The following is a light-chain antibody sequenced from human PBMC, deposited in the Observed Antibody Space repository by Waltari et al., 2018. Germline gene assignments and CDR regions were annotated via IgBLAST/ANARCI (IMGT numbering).Light chain of an antibody. CDR1: HTINTW. Sequence: QMTQSPSTLSASIGDRVAITCRASHTINTWLAWYQQKPGKAPRVLIYDASTLASGVPSRFRGSGSGTEFTLTISSLQPDDFAIYYCHQYNSYSQSFGQGTKLEIK. CDR2: DAS. J-gene: IGKJ2*03. V-gene: IGKV1-5*01. CDR3: HQYNSYSQS.